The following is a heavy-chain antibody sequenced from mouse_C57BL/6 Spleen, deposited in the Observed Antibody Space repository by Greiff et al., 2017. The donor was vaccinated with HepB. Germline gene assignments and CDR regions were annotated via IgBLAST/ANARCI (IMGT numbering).Heavy chain of an antibody. J-gene: IGHJ3*01. Sequence: VQLQQSGPELVKPGASVKISCKASGYTFTDYYMNWVKQSHGKSLEWIGDINPNNGGTSYNQKFKGKATLTVDKSSSTAYMELRSLTSEDSAVYYCARGWLPWFAYWGQGTLVTVSA. V-gene: IGHV1-26*01. CDR3: ARGWLPWFAY. CDR1: GYTFTDYY. CDR2: INPNNGGT. D-gene: IGHD2-3*01.